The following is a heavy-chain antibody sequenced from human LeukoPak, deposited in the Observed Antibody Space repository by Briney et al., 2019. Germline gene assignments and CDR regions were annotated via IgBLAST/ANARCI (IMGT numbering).Heavy chain of an antibody. CDR1: GLTIGSRY. V-gene: IGHV3-21*01. Sequence: GGSLRLSCVASGLTIGSRYMNWVRQAPGKGLEWVSSISSSSSYIYYVDSVKGRFTISRDNAKNSLYLQMNSLRAEDTAVYYCARGRGFTLIDYWGQGTLVTVSS. J-gene: IGHJ4*02. D-gene: IGHD5-12*01. CDR3: ARGRGFTLIDY. CDR2: ISSSSSYI.